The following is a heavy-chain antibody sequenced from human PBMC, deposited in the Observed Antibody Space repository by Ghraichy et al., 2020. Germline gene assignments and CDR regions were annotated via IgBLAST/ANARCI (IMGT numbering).Heavy chain of an antibody. CDR2: IKSDGSSK. J-gene: IGHJ4*02. CDR3: AREYCSGGRCFFGTGGSHFDF. V-gene: IGHV3-74*01. CDR1: GFTFSNYW. Sequence: LSLTCAASGFTFSNYWMHWVRQAPGKGLVWVSRIKSDGSSKIYADSVKGRFTISRDNAKNTLYLQMNSLRAEDTAMYYCAREYCSGGRCFFGTGGSHFDFWGQGSLVTVSS. D-gene: IGHD2-15*01.